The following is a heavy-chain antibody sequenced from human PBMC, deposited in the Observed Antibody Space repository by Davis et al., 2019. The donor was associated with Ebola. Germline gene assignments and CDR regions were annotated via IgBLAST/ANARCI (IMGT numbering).Heavy chain of an antibody. V-gene: IGHV3-7*01. J-gene: IGHJ4*02. CDR3: AKGARYSYGFGY. CDR1: GFTFSSYW. D-gene: IGHD5-18*01. Sequence: GESLKISCAASGFTFSSYWMSWVRQAPGKGLEWVAKIKENGGERYHVDSVKGRFTISRDNSKNTLYLQMNSLRAEDTAVYYCAKGARYSYGFGYWGQGTLVTVSS. CDR2: IKENGGER.